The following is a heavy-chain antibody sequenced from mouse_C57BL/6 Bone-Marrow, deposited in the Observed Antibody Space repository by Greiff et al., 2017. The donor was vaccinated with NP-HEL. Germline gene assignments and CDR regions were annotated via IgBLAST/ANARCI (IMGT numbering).Heavy chain of an antibody. CDR2: ISSGSSTI. CDR3: ARRLRIAWFAY. J-gene: IGHJ3*01. V-gene: IGHV5-17*01. D-gene: IGHD1-1*01. Sequence: EVQLQQSGGGLVKPGGSLKLSCAASGFTFSDYGMHWVRQAPEKGLEWVAYISSGSSTIYYADTVKGRFTISRDNAKNTLFLQMTSLRSEDTAMYYCARRLRIAWFAYWGQGTLVTVSA. CDR1: GFTFSDYG.